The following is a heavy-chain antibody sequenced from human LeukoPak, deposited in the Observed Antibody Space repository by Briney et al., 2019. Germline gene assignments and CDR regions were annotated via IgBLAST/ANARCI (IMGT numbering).Heavy chain of an antibody. CDR2: ISYDGRDK. Sequence: PGGSLRLSCAASGFTFSSSVMHWVRQAPGKGLEWVAAISYDGRDKYFADSVKGRFTISRDSSKNTVDLQVNGLRAEDTAVYYCARETGNYYFDFWGQGTLVTVSS. D-gene: IGHD1-7*01. CDR3: ARETGNYYFDF. V-gene: IGHV3-30*03. J-gene: IGHJ4*02. CDR1: GFTFSSSV.